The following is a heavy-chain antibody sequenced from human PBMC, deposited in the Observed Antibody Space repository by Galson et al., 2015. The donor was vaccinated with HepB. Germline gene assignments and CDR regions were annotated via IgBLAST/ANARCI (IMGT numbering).Heavy chain of an antibody. CDR1: GFTFSNYW. Sequence: SLRLSCAASGFTFSNYWMTWVRQAPGKGLEWVANIKQDGSEKYYVDSVKGRFTISRDNIKNSLYLQMSSLRAEDTAVYYCARETYKGWNYFKKWLDPWGQGTLVTVSS. J-gene: IGHJ5*02. CDR3: ARETYKGWNYFKKWLDP. V-gene: IGHV3-7*01. D-gene: IGHD1-7*01. CDR2: IKQDGSEK.